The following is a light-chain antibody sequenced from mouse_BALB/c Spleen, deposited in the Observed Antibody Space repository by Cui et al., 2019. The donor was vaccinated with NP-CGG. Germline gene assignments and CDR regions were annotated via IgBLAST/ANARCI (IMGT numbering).Light chain of an antibody. CDR1: TGAVTTSNY. CDR2: GTK. CDR3: ALWYSNHWV. Sequence: QAVVTQESALTTSPGETVTLTCRSSTGAVTTSNYANWVQEKPDHLFTGLIGGTKNRAPGVPARFSGSLIGDKAALTILGAQTEDEAIYFCALWYSNHWVFGGGTKLTVL. V-gene: IGLV1*01. J-gene: IGLJ1*01.